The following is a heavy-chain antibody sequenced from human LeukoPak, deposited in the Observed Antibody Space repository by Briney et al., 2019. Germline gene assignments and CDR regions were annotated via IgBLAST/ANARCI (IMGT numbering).Heavy chain of an antibody. CDR1: EFTFRTYS. D-gene: IGHD6-19*01. J-gene: IGHJ4*02. CDR3: ARVTGQWLVRFYFDY. Sequence: GGPLRLSCAASEFTFRTYSMNWVRQAPGKGLEWVSYIDTTSSTIYYADSVKGRFTISRDNAKNSLYLQMNSLRAEDTAVYYCARVTGQWLVRFYFDYWGQGTLVTVSS. V-gene: IGHV3-48*04. CDR2: IDTTSSTI.